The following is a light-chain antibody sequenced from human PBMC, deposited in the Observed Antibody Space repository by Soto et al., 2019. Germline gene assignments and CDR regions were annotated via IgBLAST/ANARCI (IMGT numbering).Light chain of an antibody. CDR1: QSVSSY. J-gene: IGKJ1*01. CDR2: GAS. Sequence: EIVLTQSPATLSLSPGERATLSCRASQSVSSYLAWYQQKPGQAPRFLIYGASTRATGIPARFSGSGSGTEFTLTISSLQSEDFAVYYCQQYNNWPSWTFGQGTKVDIK. V-gene: IGKV3-15*01. CDR3: QQYNNWPSWT.